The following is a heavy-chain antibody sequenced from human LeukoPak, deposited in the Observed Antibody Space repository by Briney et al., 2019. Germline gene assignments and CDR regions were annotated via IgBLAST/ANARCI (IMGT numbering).Heavy chain of an antibody. CDR2: ISSNGGST. CDR1: GFTFDDYA. V-gene: IGHV3-64*01. D-gene: IGHD3-22*01. J-gene: IGHJ3*02. Sequence: PGGSLRLSCAASGFTFDDYAMHWVRQAPGKGLEYVSAISSNGGSTYYANSVKGRFTISRDNSKNTLYLQMGSLRAEDMAVYYCAREKRLGGQWLSPLDIWGQGTMVTVSS. CDR3: AREKRLGGQWLSPLDI.